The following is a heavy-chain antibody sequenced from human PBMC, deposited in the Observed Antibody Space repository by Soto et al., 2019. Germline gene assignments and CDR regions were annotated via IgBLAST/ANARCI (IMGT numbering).Heavy chain of an antibody. CDR1: GFSLTNGRMG. J-gene: IGHJ6*02. V-gene: IGHV2-26*01. CDR3: ARMDGYYNYYGLDV. CDR2: FFSDAER. Sequence: QVTLKESGPVLVKPTETLTLTCSVSGFSLTNGRMGVSWIRQPPGKALEWLAHFFSDAERSYSTSMQSRLNMYKDSSGSQVVLTMTNIAPADTATYFCARMDGYYNYYGLDVWGHGIAVTVSS.